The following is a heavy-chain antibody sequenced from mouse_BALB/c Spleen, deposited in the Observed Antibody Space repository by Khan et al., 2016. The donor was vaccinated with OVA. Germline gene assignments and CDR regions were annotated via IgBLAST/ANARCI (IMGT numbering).Heavy chain of an antibody. D-gene: IGHD2-1*01. CDR1: GYIFTSYW. CDR2: IYPGTGST. Sequence: VQLQQSGGDLVRPGASVKLSCKTSGYIFTSYWIHWVKQRSGQGLEWIARIYPGTGSTYYNEKFKGKATLTADNSSSTAYMQLSSLKSEDSSAYLCAKGSGYGNFVAYWGQGTLVTVSA. CDR3: AKGSGYGNFVAY. V-gene: IGHV1S132*01. J-gene: IGHJ3*01.